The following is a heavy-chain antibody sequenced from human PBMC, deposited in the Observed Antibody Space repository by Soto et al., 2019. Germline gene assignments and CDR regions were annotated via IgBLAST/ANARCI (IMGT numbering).Heavy chain of an antibody. D-gene: IGHD6-19*01. Sequence: GAAVKVSCKACGFTFTSSAVQWVRQARGQRLEWIGWIVVGSGNTNYAQKFQERVTITRDMSTSTAYMELSSLRSEDTAVYYCPAALGYSSGWPKYYFDYWG. CDR3: PAALGYSSGWPKYYFDY. V-gene: IGHV1-58*01. CDR1: GFTFTSSA. CDR2: IVVGSGNT. J-gene: IGHJ4*01.